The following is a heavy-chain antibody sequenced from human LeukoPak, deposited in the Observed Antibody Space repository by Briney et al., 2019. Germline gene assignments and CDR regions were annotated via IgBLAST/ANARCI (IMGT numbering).Heavy chain of an antibody. CDR1: GGSFSGYY. V-gene: IGHV4-34*01. CDR2: INHSGST. D-gene: IGHD7-27*01. CDR3: ARGWGLFDY. Sequence: PSETLSLTCAVYGGSFSGYYWSWIRQPPGKGLEWIGEINHSGSTNYNPSLKSRVTISVDTSKNQFSLKLSSVTAADTAVYYCARGWGLFDYWGQGILVTVSS. J-gene: IGHJ4*02.